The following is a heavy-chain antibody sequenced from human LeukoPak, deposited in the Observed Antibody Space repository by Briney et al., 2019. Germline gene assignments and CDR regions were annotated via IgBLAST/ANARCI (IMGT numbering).Heavy chain of an antibody. CDR3: AIYDFWSGYYRHFDY. D-gene: IGHD3-3*01. CDR2: IYYSGST. V-gene: IGHV4-39*01. J-gene: IGHJ4*02. CDR1: GGSISSSSYY. Sequence: SETLSLTRTVSGGSISSSSYYWGWIRQPPGKGLEWIGSIYYSGSTYYNPSLKSRVTISVDTSKNQFSLKLSSVTAADTAVYYCAIYDFWSGYYRHFDYWGQGTLVTVSS.